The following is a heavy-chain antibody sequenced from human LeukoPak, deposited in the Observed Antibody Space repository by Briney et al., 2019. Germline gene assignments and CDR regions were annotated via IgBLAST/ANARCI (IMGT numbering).Heavy chain of an antibody. CDR1: GFTFSDYY. CDR2: ISSSGSTI. D-gene: IGHD3-22*01. CDR3: AKGSSSGYYYYDY. Sequence: GGSLRLSCAASGFTFSDYYMSWIRQAPGKGLEWVSYISSSGSTIYYADSVKGRFTISRDNAKNSLYLQMNSLRAEDTAVYYCAKGSSSGYYYYDYWGQGTLVTVSS. V-gene: IGHV3-11*01. J-gene: IGHJ4*02.